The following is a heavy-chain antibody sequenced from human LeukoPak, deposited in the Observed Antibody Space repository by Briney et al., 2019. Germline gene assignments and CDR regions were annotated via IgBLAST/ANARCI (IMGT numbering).Heavy chain of an antibody. CDR1: GGTFSSFT. D-gene: IGHD2-15*01. CDR2: IIPILGIT. Sequence: VASVKVSCKASGGTFSSFTISWVRQAPGQGLEWMGRIIPILGITNYAQKFQGRVTITADKSTSTAYMELSRLRSEDTAVYYCARDHSFSLSRVLDYWGQGTLVTVSS. CDR3: ARDHSFSLSRVLDY. J-gene: IGHJ4*02. V-gene: IGHV1-69*04.